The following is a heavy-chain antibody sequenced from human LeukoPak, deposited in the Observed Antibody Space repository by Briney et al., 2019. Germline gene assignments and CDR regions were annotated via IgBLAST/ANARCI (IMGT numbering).Heavy chain of an antibody. CDR2: INHSGST. Sequence: SETLSLTCTVSGGSISSGDYYWSWIRQPPGKGLEWIGEINHSGSTNYNPSLKSRVTISVDTSKNQFSLKLSSVTAADTAVYYCARGPPFDDYGDPGDNYWGQGTLVTVSS. CDR3: ARGPPFDDYGDPGDNY. V-gene: IGHV4-39*07. CDR1: GGSISSGDYY. J-gene: IGHJ4*02. D-gene: IGHD4-17*01.